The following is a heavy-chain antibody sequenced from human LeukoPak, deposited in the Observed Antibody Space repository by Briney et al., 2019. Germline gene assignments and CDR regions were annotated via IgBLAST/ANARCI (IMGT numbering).Heavy chain of an antibody. CDR3: ARDNYLLLWFGELFSFAFDI. V-gene: IGHV4-39*07. D-gene: IGHD3-10*01. J-gene: IGHJ3*02. Sequence: WVRQAPGKGLEWIGSIYYSGSTYYNPSLKSRVTISVDTSKNQFSLKLSSVTAADTAVYYCARDNYLLLWFGELFSFAFDIWGQGTMVTVSS. CDR2: IYYSGST.